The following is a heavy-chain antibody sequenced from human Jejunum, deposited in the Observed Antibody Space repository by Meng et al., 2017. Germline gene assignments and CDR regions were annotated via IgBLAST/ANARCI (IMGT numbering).Heavy chain of an antibody. V-gene: IGHV4-4*02. CDR2: IYHSGTT. CDR3: ATRTRDSFDY. J-gene: IGHJ4*02. D-gene: IGHD1-7*01. CDR1: GGSITGTNW. Sequence: QRHLKDSGHGMVLPLGSLSLTCAVSGGSITGTNWWPWDRQAPGKGLVWIGEIYHSGTTNYNPSLKSRVAISADKSKNKFSLTLYSLGDADTAVYYCATRTRDSFDYWGQASLVTVSS.